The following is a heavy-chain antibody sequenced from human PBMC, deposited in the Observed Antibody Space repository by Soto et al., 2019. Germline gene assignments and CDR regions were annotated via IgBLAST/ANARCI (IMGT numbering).Heavy chain of an antibody. Sequence: QLQLQESGPGLVKPSETLSLTCTVSGDSISNSPYYWGWTRQPPGKGLEWIGSIYYSGSTYDNPSLKSRVTISVDTSKNQFSLKLSSVTAADTAIYYCARHHTVAPYYYYYYGMDVWGQGTTVTVSS. V-gene: IGHV4-39*01. CDR2: IYYSGST. CDR1: GDSISNSPYY. CDR3: ARHHTVAPYYYYYYGMDV. D-gene: IGHD6-19*01. J-gene: IGHJ6*02.